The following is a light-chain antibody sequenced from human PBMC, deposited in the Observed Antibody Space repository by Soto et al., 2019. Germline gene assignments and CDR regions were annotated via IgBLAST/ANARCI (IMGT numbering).Light chain of an antibody. J-gene: IGKJ5*01. V-gene: IGKV1-12*01. CDR3: QQANSFPIT. Sequence: IPLTQSPTSLSASVGDRLTVTGRASQGIRSALGWYQQKPGKVPKLLIYAASTLQSGVPSRFSGSESGTDFTLTISSLQPEDCAIYFCQQANSFPITFGQGTRLEIK. CDR2: AAS. CDR1: QGIRSA.